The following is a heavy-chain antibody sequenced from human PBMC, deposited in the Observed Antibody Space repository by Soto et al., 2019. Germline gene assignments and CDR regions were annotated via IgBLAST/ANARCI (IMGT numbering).Heavy chain of an antibody. D-gene: IGHD2-8*01. J-gene: IGHJ5*02. CDR1: GFTVSSNY. CDR2: IYSGGST. V-gene: IGHV3-66*01. Sequence: GGSLRLSCAASGFTVSSNYMSWVRQAPGKGLEWVSVIYSGGSTYYADSVKGRFTISRDNSKNTLYLQMNSLRAEDTAVYYCAREHRTGPVDGGFDPWGQGTLVTVSS. CDR3: AREHRTGPVDGGFDP.